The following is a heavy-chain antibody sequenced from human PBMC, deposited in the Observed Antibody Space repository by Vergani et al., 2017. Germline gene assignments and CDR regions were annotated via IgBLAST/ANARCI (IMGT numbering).Heavy chain of an antibody. D-gene: IGHD2-2*01. V-gene: IGHV1-2*02. CDR1: VYTFSDYY. Sequence: QVQLVQSGAELKKPGASVRVSCKASVYTFSDYYIHWVRQAPGQGPEWLGWMNPDDVDTMYAEKFKGRVTMTRVTSLSTGYMDLTRLTSDDTAVYYWARDDARDQLLRWGMDVWGQGTTVTVSS. J-gene: IGHJ6*02. CDR3: ARDDARDQLLRWGMDV. CDR2: MNPDDVDT.